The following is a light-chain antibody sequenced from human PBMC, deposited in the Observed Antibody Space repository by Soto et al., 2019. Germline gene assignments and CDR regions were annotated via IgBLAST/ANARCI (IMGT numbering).Light chain of an antibody. CDR2: EVY. J-gene: IGLJ2*01. CDR1: SSDVGVYNY. V-gene: IGLV2-8*01. CDR3: SAYAGSSTGV. Sequence: QSVPTQPPSASGSPGQSVTFSCTGTSSDVGVYNYVSWYQQYPRNATKLMIYEVYKRPSGVPDRFSGSKSANTASLTVSVLEPEDEADYYCSAYAGSSTGVFGGGTKLTV.